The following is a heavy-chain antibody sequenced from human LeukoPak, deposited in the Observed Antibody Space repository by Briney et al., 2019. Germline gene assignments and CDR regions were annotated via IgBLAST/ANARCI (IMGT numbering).Heavy chain of an antibody. Sequence: GGSLRLSCAASGFTFDDYGMSWVRQASGKGLEWVSGINWNGGSTGYADSVKGRFTISRDNAKNSLYLQMNSLRAEDTALYYCARSLPAATVGAFDYWGQGTLVTVSS. D-gene: IGHD2-2*01. CDR3: ARSLPAATVGAFDY. V-gene: IGHV3-20*04. J-gene: IGHJ4*02. CDR2: INWNGGST. CDR1: GFTFDDYG.